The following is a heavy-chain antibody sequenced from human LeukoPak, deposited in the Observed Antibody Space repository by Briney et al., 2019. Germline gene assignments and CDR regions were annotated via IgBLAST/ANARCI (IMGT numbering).Heavy chain of an antibody. J-gene: IGHJ4*02. CDR2: ISGSGGST. Sequence: GGSLRLSCAASGFTFDDYGMSWVRQAPGKGLEWVSAISGSGGSTYYADSVKGRFTISRDNSKNTLYLQMNSLRVEDTAVYYCARDYGVAEGYWGQGTLVTVSS. D-gene: IGHD6-19*01. V-gene: IGHV3-23*01. CDR3: ARDYGVAEGY. CDR1: GFTFDDYG.